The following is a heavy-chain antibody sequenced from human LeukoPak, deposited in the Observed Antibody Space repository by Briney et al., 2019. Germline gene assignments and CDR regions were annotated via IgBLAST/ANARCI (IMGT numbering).Heavy chain of an antibody. Sequence: PGGSLRLSCAASGFLSNTYAMSWVRQAPGKGLEWVSGISSGGDYTYYADSVTGRFTISRDNSRNTLYLQMSSLKVDDTAVYYLVTDLRAGKYFARGLNCPWGRGTLVTVSS. CDR3: VTDLRAGKYFARGLNCP. CDR2: ISSGGDYT. D-gene: IGHD1-14*01. CDR1: GFLSNTYA. J-gene: IGHJ4*02. V-gene: IGHV3-23*01.